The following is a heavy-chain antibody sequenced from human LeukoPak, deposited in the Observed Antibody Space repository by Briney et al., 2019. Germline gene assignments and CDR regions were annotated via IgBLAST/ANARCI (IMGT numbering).Heavy chain of an antibody. CDR3: ATDRLFHNY. D-gene: IGHD2-21*01. CDR2: IRNEVDGAPT. J-gene: IGHJ4*02. CDR1: GFTFKDAW. V-gene: IGHV3-15*01. Sequence: GGSLRLSCAASGFTFKDAWMAWVRQAPGKGLEWIGRIRNEVDGAPTSYATSVKGRFNISRDDSRNTLYLQMQSLKSEDTALYYCATDRLFHNYWGQGTLVTVSS.